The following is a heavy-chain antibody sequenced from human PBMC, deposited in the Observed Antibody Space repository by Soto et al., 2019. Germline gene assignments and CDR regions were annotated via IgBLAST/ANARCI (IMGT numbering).Heavy chain of an antibody. V-gene: IGHV1-3*01. CDR1: GYTFTNLA. CDR3: VSQAIFGADF. D-gene: IGHD3-10*02. Sequence: ASVKVSCKASGYTFTNLAIHWVRQAPGQGLEGMGWINAGNGHTKYSQSFQDRVTITSDTSASTAYMELSSLRSEDTAVYYCVSQAIFGADFWGQGTLVTVSS. J-gene: IGHJ4*02. CDR2: INAGNGHT.